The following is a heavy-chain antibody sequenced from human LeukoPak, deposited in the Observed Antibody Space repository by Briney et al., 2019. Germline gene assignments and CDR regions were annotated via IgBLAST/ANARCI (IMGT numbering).Heavy chain of an antibody. CDR3: ARLHADTSLTPYYYYIYV. D-gene: IGHD5-18*01. V-gene: IGHV4-59*08. Sequence: SETLSLTCTVPGGSISGHYWSWIRQPPGKGLEWIGYIYYSGSTNYNPSLKSRATISVDTSMNQYSLKPSSVTAADTAVYYCARLHADTSLTPYYYYIYVWGKGTTVTVSS. CDR1: GGSISGHY. J-gene: IGHJ6*03. CDR2: IYYSGST.